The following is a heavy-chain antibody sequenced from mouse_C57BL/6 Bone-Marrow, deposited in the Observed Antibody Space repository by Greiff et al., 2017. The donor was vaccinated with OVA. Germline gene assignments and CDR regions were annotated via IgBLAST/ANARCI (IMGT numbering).Heavy chain of an antibody. D-gene: IGHD1-1*01. Sequence: QVQLQQSGAELVRPGTSVKLSCKASGYTFTSYWMHWVKQRPGQGLEWIGVIDPSDSYTNYNQKFKGKATLTVDTSSSTAYMQLSSLTSEDSAVDYWARYYGSTYYFDYWGQGTTLTVSS. CDR2: IDPSDSYT. J-gene: IGHJ2*01. CDR3: ARYYGSTYYFDY. V-gene: IGHV1-59*01. CDR1: GYTFTSYW.